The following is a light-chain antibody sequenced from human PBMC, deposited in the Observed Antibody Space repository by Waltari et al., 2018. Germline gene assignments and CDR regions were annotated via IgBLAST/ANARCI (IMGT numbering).Light chain of an antibody. Sequence: DIQLTQFPSSLSASVGANITISCRASQTIDAYLNWYQQRPPKAPKLLMYTASRLQSGAPSRFSGSGSGTVFTLNVSSLQPEDFATYYCQQTYSVPYTFGQGTKVEIK. CDR1: QTIDAY. CDR2: TAS. CDR3: QQTYSVPYT. J-gene: IGKJ2*01. V-gene: IGKV1-39*01.